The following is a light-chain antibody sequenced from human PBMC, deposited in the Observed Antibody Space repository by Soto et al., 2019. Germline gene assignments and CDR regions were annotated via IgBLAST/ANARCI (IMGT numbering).Light chain of an antibody. V-gene: IGLV2-14*03. Sequence: QSALTQPASVSGSPGQSITISCTGTSSDVGGYNYVSWYQHHPGKAPKLMIYDVSVRPSGVSNRFSGSKSVNTASLTISGLQAEDEAAYYCSSYSSGSTLYVFGTGTKLTVL. CDR2: DVS. CDR3: SSYSSGSTLYV. CDR1: SSDVGGYNY. J-gene: IGLJ1*01.